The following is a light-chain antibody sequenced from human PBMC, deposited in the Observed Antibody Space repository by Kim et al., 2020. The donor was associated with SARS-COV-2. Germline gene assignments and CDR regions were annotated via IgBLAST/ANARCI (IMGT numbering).Light chain of an antibody. CDR1: ESVNNK. CDR2: GAS. Sequence: EIVMTQSPATLSVSPGERATLSCRASESVNNKLVWYQQKPGQAPRLLIYGASTRATGIPARFSGSGSGTEFTLTISSLQSEDFELYYCQQYYDWPPTFGQGTKVDIK. J-gene: IGKJ1*01. V-gene: IGKV3-15*01. CDR3: QQYYDWPPT.